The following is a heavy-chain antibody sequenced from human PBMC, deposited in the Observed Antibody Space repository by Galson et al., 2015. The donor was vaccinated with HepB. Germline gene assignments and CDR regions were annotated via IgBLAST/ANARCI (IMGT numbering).Heavy chain of an antibody. Sequence: SLRLSCAASGFSVSSKFMTWVRQAPGKGLGWVSIFYNDGRTYYADSVNGRFTISRDNSKNTLYLQMNNLGAEDTAVYYCARGRWLQSDDALDIWGQGTLVTVSS. CDR1: GFSVSSKF. J-gene: IGHJ3*02. D-gene: IGHD5-24*01. CDR3: ARGRWLQSDDALDI. V-gene: IGHV3-53*01. CDR2: FYNDGRT.